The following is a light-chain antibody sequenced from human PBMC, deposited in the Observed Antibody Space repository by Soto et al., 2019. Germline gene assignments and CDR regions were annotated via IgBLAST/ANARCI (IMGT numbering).Light chain of an antibody. CDR2: DAS. CDR1: QSVSSY. V-gene: IGKV3-11*01. CDR3: QQRSNWPSIT. Sequence: EILLTQSPATLSLSPGERATLSFRASQSVSSYLAWYQQKPGQAPRLLIYDASTRATGIPARFSGSGSGTDFTLTISSLEPEDSAVYHCQQRSNWPSITFGQGTRLEIK. J-gene: IGKJ5*01.